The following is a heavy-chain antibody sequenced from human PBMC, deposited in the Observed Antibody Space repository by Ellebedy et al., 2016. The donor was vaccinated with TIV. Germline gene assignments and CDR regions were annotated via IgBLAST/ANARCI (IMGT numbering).Heavy chain of an antibody. CDR1: GFTFSSYA. J-gene: IGHJ4*02. Sequence: PGGSLRLSCAASGFTFSSYAMTWVRQAPGKGLEWVSGISGGCDRAYYADSVKGRFTISRDNSKDTLYLQMNSLRGDDTAVYYCAKDRGYYDFWSGYQYYFDYWGQGTLVTVSS. D-gene: IGHD3-3*01. V-gene: IGHV3-23*01. CDR2: ISGGCDRA. CDR3: AKDRGYYDFWSGYQYYFDY.